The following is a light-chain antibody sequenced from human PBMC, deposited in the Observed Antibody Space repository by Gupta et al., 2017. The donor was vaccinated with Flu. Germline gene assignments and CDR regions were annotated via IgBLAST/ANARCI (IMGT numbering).Light chain of an antibody. CDR2: EVT. CDR1: SSDIGAYKY. J-gene: IGLJ1*01. V-gene: IGLV2-8*01. Sequence: QSALPQPPSASGSPGQSITISCTRTSSDIGAYKYVSWHQQHAGKAPKLIIYEVTKRPSGVPDRFSGSKSGNTASLTVSGLQAEDEGDYYCSSHTGSDTFVFGTGTAVTVL. CDR3: SSHTGSDTFV.